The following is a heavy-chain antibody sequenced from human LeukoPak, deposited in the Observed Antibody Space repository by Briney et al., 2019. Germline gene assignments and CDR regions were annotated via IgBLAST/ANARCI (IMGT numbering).Heavy chain of an antibody. CDR3: ARESGIAVAGTDTDWFDP. CDR1: GYTFTGYY. D-gene: IGHD6-19*01. Sequence: ASVKVSCKASGYTFTGYYMHWVRQAPGQGLEWMGWINPNSGGTNYAQKFQGRVTMTRDTSISTAYMELSRLRSDDTAVYYCARESGIAVAGTDTDWFDPWGQGTLVTVSS. CDR2: INPNSGGT. V-gene: IGHV1-2*02. J-gene: IGHJ5*02.